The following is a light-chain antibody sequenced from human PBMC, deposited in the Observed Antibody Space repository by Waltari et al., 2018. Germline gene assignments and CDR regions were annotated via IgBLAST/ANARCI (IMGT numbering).Light chain of an antibody. CDR1: KIGTYS. V-gene: IGLV3-21*04. J-gene: IGLJ1*01. CDR2: DAR. CDR3: HVWHPHVDPGV. Sequence: SYVVTQPPSVSVAPGETATITCGGDKIGTYSAHWYQQKAGQAPVLVIFDARDRPSGIPDRFSGSNSGDTATLTISRVEAGDEARYYCHVWHPHVDPGVFGTGTEVTVL.